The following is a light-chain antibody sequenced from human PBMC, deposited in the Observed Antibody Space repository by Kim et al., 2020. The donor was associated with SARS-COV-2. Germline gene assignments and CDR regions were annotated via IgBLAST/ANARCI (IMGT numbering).Light chain of an antibody. Sequence: QSALTQPRSVSGSPGQSVSISCTGTGSDVGAYNYVSWYQQHPGEAPKLMIYDVTKRPSGVPDRFSGSKSGNTASLTISGLQTEDEADYYCCPYAGGYTHVLFGGGTQLTVL. V-gene: IGLV2-11*01. J-gene: IGLJ2*01. CDR1: GSDVGAYNY. CDR2: DVT. CDR3: CPYAGGYTHVL.